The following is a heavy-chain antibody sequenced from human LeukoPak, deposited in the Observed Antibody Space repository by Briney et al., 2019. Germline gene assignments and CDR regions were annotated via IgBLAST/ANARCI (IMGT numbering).Heavy chain of an antibody. V-gene: IGHV1-69*06. CDR2: IIPIFGTA. CDR3: ARDWGSSSWEFDY. Sequence: SVKVSCKASGGTFSSYAISWVRQAPGQGLEWMGGIIPIFGTANYAQKFQGRVTITADKYTSTAYMELSSLRSEDTAVYYCARDWGSSSWEFDYWGQGTLVTVSS. CDR1: GGTFSSYA. J-gene: IGHJ4*02. D-gene: IGHD6-13*01.